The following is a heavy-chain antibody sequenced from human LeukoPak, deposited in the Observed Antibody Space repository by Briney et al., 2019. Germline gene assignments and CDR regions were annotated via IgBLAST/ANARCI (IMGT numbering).Heavy chain of an antibody. CDR2: ISPSGDIT. CDR3: AKDDAWLRFGE. V-gene: IGHV3-23*01. Sequence: GGSLRLSCAASGFTFSKHGMNWVRQAPGKGLEWVTGISPSGDITYYADSVKGRFTISRDNSKNTLYLEVISLTAEDTAVYYCAKDDAWLRFGEWSQGTLVTVSS. J-gene: IGHJ4*02. CDR1: GFTFSKHG. D-gene: IGHD3-10*01.